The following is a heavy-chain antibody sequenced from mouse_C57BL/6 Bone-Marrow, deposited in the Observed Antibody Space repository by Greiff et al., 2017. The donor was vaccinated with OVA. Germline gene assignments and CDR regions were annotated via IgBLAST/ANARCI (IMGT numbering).Heavy chain of an antibody. CDR1: GFSLTSYA. D-gene: IGHD2-4*01. J-gene: IGHJ1*03. Sequence: QVQLQQSGPGLVAPSQSLSITCTVSGFSLTSYAISWVRQPPGKGLEWLGVIWTGGGTNYNSALKSRLSISKDNSKSQVFLKMTSLQTDDTARYYCAREGYDYDYWYFDVWGTGTTVTVSS. CDR3: AREGYDYDYWYFDV. CDR2: IWTGGGT. V-gene: IGHV2-9-1*01.